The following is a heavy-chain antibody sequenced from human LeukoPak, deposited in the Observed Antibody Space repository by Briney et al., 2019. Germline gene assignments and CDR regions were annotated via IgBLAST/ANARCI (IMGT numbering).Heavy chain of an antibody. Sequence: GGSLTLSCAASGFTFRNYCMHWVRQAPGEGLVWVSRISENGRNTYYADSVKGRFTISRDNAKNTLYLQMNGLVAEDTAVYYCARDPFVTGDYWGQGILVTVSS. CDR3: ARDPFVTGDY. V-gene: IGHV3-74*01. CDR1: GFTFRNYC. J-gene: IGHJ4*02. CDR2: ISENGRNT. D-gene: IGHD1-14*01.